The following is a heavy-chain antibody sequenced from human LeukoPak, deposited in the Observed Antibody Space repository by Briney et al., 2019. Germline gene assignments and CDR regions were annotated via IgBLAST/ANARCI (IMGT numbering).Heavy chain of an antibody. CDR1: GFTFSSYS. V-gene: IGHV3-21*01. J-gene: IGHJ4*02. CDR2: ISGSGGNT. Sequence: GGSLRLSCAASGFTFSSYSMSWVRQAPGKGLEWVSSISGSGGNTYYADSVKGRFTISRDNAKNSLYLQMNSLRAEDTAVYYCARDSSSYQIFDYWGQGTLVTVSS. CDR3: ARDSSSYQIFDY. D-gene: IGHD6-13*01.